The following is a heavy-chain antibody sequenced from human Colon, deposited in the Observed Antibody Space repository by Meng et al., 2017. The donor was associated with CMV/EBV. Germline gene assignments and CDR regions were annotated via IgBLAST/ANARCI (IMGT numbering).Heavy chain of an antibody. CDR1: GFSFSDYW. CDR2: ISSSGSII. D-gene: IGHD1-1*01. J-gene: IGHJ5*02. Sequence: SCAASGFSFSDYWMTWVRQAPGKGLEWVSYISSSGSIIYYSDSVKGRFTISRDNAQNSLYLQMNSLRAEDTAVYYCARSQLELGWFDPWGQGTLVTVSS. CDR3: ARSQLELGWFDP. V-gene: IGHV3-11*04.